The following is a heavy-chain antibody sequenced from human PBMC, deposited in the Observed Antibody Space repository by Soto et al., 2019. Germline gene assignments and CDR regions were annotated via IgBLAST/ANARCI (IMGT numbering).Heavy chain of an antibody. CDR2: VIPIFGSV. CDR1: GGTFSHYA. V-gene: IGHV1-69*01. Sequence: QVNLLQSGAEVKKPGSSVRVSCKASGGTFSHYAVSWVRQAPGQGLEWMGGVIPIFGSVNYAQNFQGRITITADESTSTVYMDLSSLRSDDTAVSFCAGGPWSSGWNYPILYFGSWGQGILVTVSS. D-gene: IGHD6-19*01. CDR3: AGGPWSSGWNYPILYFGS. J-gene: IGHJ4*02.